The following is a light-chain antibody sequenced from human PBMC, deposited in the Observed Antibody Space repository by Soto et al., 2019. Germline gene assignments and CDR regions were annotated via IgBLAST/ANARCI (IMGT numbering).Light chain of an antibody. CDR3: QQYNNWPPT. CDR2: GAS. Sequence: EIVLTQSPGTLSLSPGERVTLSCRASQSVRSNLAWYQQKPGQAPRLLIYGASTRATGIPAGLSGSGPGTEFTLTISSLQSEDYAVYYCQQYNNWPPTFGQGTKVDIK. V-gene: IGKV3-15*01. CDR1: QSVRSN. J-gene: IGKJ1*01.